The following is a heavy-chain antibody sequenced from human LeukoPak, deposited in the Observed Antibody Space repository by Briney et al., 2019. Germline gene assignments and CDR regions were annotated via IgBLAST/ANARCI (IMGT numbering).Heavy chain of an antibody. J-gene: IGHJ4*02. V-gene: IGHV1-46*01. CDR1: VYTFTTYY. CDR2: INPSGGST. Sequence: ASVTVSCTASVYTFTTYYVHWLRQAPGQGLEWMGKINPSGGSTTYAQKFQGRVTMTRDTSTSTVYMELSSLRSEDTAVYYCARGYTYSAFDYWGQGTLVTVSS. CDR3: ARGYTYSAFDY. D-gene: IGHD5-18*01.